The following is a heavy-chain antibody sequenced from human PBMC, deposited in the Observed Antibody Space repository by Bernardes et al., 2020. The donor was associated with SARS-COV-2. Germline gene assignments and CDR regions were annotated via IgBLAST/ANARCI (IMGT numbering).Heavy chain of an antibody. V-gene: IGHV3-30*18. Sequence: GGSLRLSCAASGFTFNNYGMHWVRQTPGKGLEWVAFISYEGSKKYYAEPLQGRFIISRDSSKNTLDLQMNRLRPEDTALYYCAKSNNVFHFSAYNGLDVWGQWTTVNVSS. CDR2: ISYEGSKK. CDR1: GFTFNNYG. D-gene: IGHD3-16*01. CDR3: AKSNNVFHFSAYNGLDV. J-gene: IGHJ6*02.